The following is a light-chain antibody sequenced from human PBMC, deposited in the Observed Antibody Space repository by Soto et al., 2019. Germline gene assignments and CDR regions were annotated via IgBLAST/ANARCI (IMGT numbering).Light chain of an antibody. Sequence: DIQMTQSPSSLTASVGDRVTITCRASQRISNSLNWYQQKPGKTPDLLIYAASNLQSGVPSRFSGSASGTDFPLTISSLQPEDFATYYCQQSYSSPQMYTFGQGTKLEIK. CDR3: QQSYSSPQMYT. V-gene: IGKV1-39*01. J-gene: IGKJ2*01. CDR2: AAS. CDR1: QRISNS.